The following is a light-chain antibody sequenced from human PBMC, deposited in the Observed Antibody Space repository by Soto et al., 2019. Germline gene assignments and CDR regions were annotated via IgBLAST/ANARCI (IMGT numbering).Light chain of an antibody. Sequence: EIEMTQSPATLSVSPGERATLSCRASQSVSSNFAWYQQKPGQVPRLLVYGASTMATGIPARFSGSGSGTEFTLTISSLQSEDFAVYYCQHYNNWSPWTFGQGTKVEIK. CDR2: GAS. CDR1: QSVSSN. V-gene: IGKV3-15*01. CDR3: QHYNNWSPWT. J-gene: IGKJ1*01.